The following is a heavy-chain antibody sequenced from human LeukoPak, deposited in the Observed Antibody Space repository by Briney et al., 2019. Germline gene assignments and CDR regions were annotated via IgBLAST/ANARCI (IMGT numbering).Heavy chain of an antibody. D-gene: IGHD3-16*01. Sequence: PSETLSLTCTVSGGSISSGSYYWSWIRQPAGKGLEWIGRIYTSGSTYYNPFLKSRVTISVDTSKNQFSLKLSSVTAADTAVYYCAREPSTGGSSRFDYWGQGTLVTVSS. CDR3: AREPSTGGSSRFDY. V-gene: IGHV4-61*02. CDR1: GGSISSGSYY. CDR2: IYTSGST. J-gene: IGHJ4*02.